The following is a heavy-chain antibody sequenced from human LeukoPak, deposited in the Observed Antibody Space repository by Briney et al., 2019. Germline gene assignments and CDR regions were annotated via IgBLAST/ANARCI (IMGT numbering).Heavy chain of an antibody. CDR3: ARVGMRRDAFDI. V-gene: IGHV4-59*01. CDR2: IYYSGST. D-gene: IGHD3-10*01. Sequence: SKTLSLTCTVSGGSISSYYWSWIRQPPGKGLEWIGYIYYSGSTNYNPSLKSRVTISVDTSKNQFSLKLSSVTAADTAVYYCARVGMRRDAFDIWGQGTMVTVSS. J-gene: IGHJ3*02. CDR1: GGSISSYY.